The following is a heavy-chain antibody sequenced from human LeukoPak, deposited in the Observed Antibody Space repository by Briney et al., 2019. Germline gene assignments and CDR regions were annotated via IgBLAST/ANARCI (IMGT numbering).Heavy chain of an antibody. V-gene: IGHV1-24*01. CDR3: ATDRITMVRGVITSYYFDY. D-gene: IGHD3-10*01. J-gene: IGHJ4*02. CDR1: GYTLTELS. CDR2: FDPEDGET. Sequence: ASVKVSCKVSGYTLTELSMHWVRQAPGKGLEWMGGFDPEDGETIYAQKFQGRVTMTEDTSTDTAYMELSGLRSEDTAVYYCATDRITMVRGVITSYYFDYWGQGTLVTVSS.